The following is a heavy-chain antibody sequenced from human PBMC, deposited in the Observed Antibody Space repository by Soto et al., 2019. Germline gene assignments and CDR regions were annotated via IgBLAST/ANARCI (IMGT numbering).Heavy chain of an antibody. CDR1: GGSITSSSHY. Sequence: PSETLSRTCTVSGGSITSSSHYWGWLRQPPGKGLEWIGTIYYSGSSYYNPSLKSRVTLSVDTSKNQFSLNLASVTAADTAVYFCAGQLGYYYFWGQGILVTVS. CDR3: AGQLGYYYF. D-gene: IGHD3-16*01. J-gene: IGHJ4*02. V-gene: IGHV4-39*01. CDR2: IYYSGSS.